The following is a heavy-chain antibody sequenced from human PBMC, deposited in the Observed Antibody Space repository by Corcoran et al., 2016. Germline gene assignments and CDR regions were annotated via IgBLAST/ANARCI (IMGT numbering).Heavy chain of an antibody. CDR2: INPNSGGT. CDR3: ARDRVGYSSSWYEYYYYYYGMDV. CDR1: GYTFTGYY. V-gene: IGHV1-2*02. Sequence: QVQLVQSGAEVKKPGASVKVSCKASGYTFTGYYMHWVRQAPGQGLEWMGWINPNSGGTNYAQKFQGRVTMTRDPSISTAYMELSRLRSDDTAVYYCARDRVGYSSSWYEYYYYYYGMDVWGQGTTVTVSS. J-gene: IGHJ6*02. D-gene: IGHD6-13*01.